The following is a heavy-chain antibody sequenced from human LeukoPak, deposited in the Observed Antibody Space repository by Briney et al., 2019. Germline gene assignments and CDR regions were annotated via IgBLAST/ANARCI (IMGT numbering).Heavy chain of an antibody. Sequence: GGSLRLSCSTSGFTFSTYWMSWVRQAPGKGLEWVAVIWYDGTNKYYADSVKGRFTISRDNSKNTLNLQMNSLRAEDTAVYYCARDRDHGKGARYYGKDVWGQGTTVTVSS. D-gene: IGHD1-14*01. V-gene: IGHV3-33*08. CDR2: IWYDGTNK. J-gene: IGHJ6*02. CDR3: ARDRDHGKGARYYGKDV. CDR1: GFTFSTYW.